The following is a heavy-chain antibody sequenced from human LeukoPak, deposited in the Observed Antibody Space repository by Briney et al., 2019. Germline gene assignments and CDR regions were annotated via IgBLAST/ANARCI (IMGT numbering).Heavy chain of an antibody. V-gene: IGHV4-34*01. D-gene: IGHD1-26*01. CDR2: INHSGST. CDR1: GGSFSGYY. Sequence: KPSETLSLTCAVYGGSFSGYYWSWIRQPPGKGLEWIGEINHSGSTNYNPSLKSRVTVSVDTSKNQFSLKLSSVTAADTVVYYCARGGSSGVFDYWGQGTLVTVSS. CDR3: ARGGSSGVFDY. J-gene: IGHJ4*02.